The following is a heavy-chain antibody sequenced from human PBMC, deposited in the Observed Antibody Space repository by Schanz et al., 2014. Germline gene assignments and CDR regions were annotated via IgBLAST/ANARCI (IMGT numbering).Heavy chain of an antibody. J-gene: IGHJ6*02. CDR2: IRYDGSNK. V-gene: IGHV3-30*02. CDR3: AKDPYGMDV. Sequence: VQLVESGGGLVKPGGSLRLSCAASGFTFSAYYMSWIRQAPGKGVEWVAFIRYDGSNKYYADSVKGRFTISRDNSKNTLYLQMNSLRAEDTAVYYCAKDPYGMDVWGQGTTVTVSS. CDR1: GFTFSAYY.